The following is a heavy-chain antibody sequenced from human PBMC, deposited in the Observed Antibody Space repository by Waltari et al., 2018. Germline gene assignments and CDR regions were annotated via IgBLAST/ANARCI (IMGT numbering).Heavy chain of an antibody. Sequence: EVQLVESGGGLVQPGRSLRLSCAASGLIFSSYSMSWVRQVPGKGLEWVSYISATSATISYADSVKGRFTISRDNAKNSLYLQMHGLSAEDTATYFCARDGTATGGKEYFQHWGQGTLVTVSS. D-gene: IGHD6-13*01. CDR3: ARDGTATGGKEYFQH. V-gene: IGHV3-48*01. CDR2: ISATSATI. CDR1: GLIFSSYS. J-gene: IGHJ1*01.